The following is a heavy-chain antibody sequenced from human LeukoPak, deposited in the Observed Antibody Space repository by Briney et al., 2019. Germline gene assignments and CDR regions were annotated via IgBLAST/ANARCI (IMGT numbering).Heavy chain of an antibody. J-gene: IGHJ2*01. V-gene: IGHV4-31*03. CDR3: ARDLDSSTWYLDL. D-gene: IGHD6-13*01. Sequence: SETRSLTCTVSGGSISSGGYYWSWIRQHPGKGLEWIGYIYYSGSTYYNPSLKSRVTISVDTSKNQFSLKLSSVTAADTAVYYCARDLDSSTWYLDLWGRGSLGTV. CDR1: GGSISSGGYY. CDR2: IYYSGST.